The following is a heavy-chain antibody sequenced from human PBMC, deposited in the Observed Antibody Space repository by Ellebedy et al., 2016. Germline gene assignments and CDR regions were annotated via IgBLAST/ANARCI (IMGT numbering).Heavy chain of an antibody. J-gene: IGHJ2*01. D-gene: IGHD1-26*01. CDR2: IYYSGST. CDR1: GGSISSSSYY. CDR3: ARTGWGKVGAADYWYFDL. V-gene: IGHV4-30-4*01. Sequence: SETLSLTCTVSGGSISSSSYYWSWIRQPPGKGLEWIGYIYYSGSTYYNPSLKSRVTISVDTSKNQFSLKLISVTAADTAVYYCARTGWGKVGAADYWYFDLWGRGTLVTVSS.